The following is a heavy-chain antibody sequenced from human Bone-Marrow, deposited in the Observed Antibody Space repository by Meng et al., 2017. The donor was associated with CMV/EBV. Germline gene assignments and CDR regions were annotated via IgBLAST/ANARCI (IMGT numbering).Heavy chain of an antibody. CDR3: ARVIVVVPAALYYFDY. J-gene: IGHJ4*02. Sequence: GESLKISCAASGFTFSSYAMNWVRQAPGKGLEWVSSITNGGSGTYYADSVKGRFTISRDNSKNTLYLQMNSLRAEDTAVYYCARVIVVVPAALYYFDYWGQGTLVTVSS. CDR2: ITNGGSGT. D-gene: IGHD2-2*01. V-gene: IGHV3-23*01. CDR1: GFTFSSYA.